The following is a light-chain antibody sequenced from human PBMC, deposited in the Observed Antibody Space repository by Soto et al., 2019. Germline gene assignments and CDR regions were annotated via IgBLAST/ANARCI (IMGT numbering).Light chain of an antibody. CDR1: QNINKW. CDR3: QHADSFHLIT. J-gene: IGKJ5*01. Sequence: DIELTQSPSTLSASVGDRVVITCRASQNINKWLACYQQKPGKAPNFMIYDASTLETGVPSRFSGSGSGTEFTLTISSLQPDDFATYYCQHADSFHLITFGQGTRLEIK. CDR2: DAS. V-gene: IGKV1-5*01.